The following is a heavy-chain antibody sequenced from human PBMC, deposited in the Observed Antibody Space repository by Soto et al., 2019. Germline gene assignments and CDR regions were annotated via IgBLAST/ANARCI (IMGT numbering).Heavy chain of an antibody. CDR1: GFTFINYA. CDR2: ISGGGDAT. CDR3: ARKVVGSTSRPDYWYFDL. V-gene: IGHV3-23*01. Sequence: EVQLLESGGDSVQPGGSVRLSCAGSGFTFINYAMNWVRQAPGKRLEWVSTISGGGDATFFADSVRGRFTFSRDNSKNTVTLQMNSLGVDDTAVYYCARKVVGSTSRPDYWYFDLWGRGTLLTVSS. J-gene: IGHJ2*01. D-gene: IGHD2-21*01.